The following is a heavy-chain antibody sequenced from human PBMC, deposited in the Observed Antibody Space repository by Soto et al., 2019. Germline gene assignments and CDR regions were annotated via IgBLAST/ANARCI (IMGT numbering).Heavy chain of an antibody. D-gene: IGHD2-15*01. Sequence: QVQLVQSGAEVKKPGSSVKVSCKASGGTFSSFTITWLRQAPGQGLEWMGRIIPILGIADYSQKFQGRVTITADRSTSTAYIELSSLRSEDTAVYYCARDRSDGYIFDYCGQGTLVTVSS. CDR3: ARDRSDGYIFDY. J-gene: IGHJ4*02. CDR2: IIPILGIA. V-gene: IGHV1-69*08. CDR1: GGTFSSFT.